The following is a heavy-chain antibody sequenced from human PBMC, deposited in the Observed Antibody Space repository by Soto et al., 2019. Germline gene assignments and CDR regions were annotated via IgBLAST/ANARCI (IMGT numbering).Heavy chain of an antibody. CDR3: ARARTATVNKNDAFHI. CDR1: GFTFSSYA. V-gene: IGHV3-72*01. Sequence: PGGSLRLSCAASGFTFSSYAMSWVRQAPGKGLEWVGRIRDNTHTYTTEYAASVKGRFSISRDDSKNSLYLQMNSLKTEDTAIYYCARARTATVNKNDAFHIWGQGTMVTVSS. J-gene: IGHJ3*02. D-gene: IGHD4-17*01. CDR2: IRDNTHTYTT.